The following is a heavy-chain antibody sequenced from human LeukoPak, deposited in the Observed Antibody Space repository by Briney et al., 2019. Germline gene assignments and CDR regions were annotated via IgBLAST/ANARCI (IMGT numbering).Heavy chain of an antibody. Sequence: GGSLRLSCATSGFTFSDYYMSWIRQAPGKGLEWLSYISGSGSDINYADSVKGRFTFSRDNAKSALYLQVNSLRAEDTAVYYCARDKSILDYWGQGTQVTVSS. V-gene: IGHV3-11*04. J-gene: IGHJ4*02. CDR1: GFTFSDYY. CDR3: ARDKSILDY. CDR2: ISGSGSDI.